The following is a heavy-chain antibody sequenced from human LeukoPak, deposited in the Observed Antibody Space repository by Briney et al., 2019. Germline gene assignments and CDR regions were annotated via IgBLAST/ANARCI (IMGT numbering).Heavy chain of an antibody. CDR2: IHSGGTT. CDR3: ARVPDSAGWYLDY. V-gene: IGHV3-53*01. J-gene: IGHJ4*02. D-gene: IGHD6-19*01. Sequence: GGSLRLSCAASGFTVSSNYMTWVRQAPGKGLEWVSVIHSGGTTNYADSVKGRFTIPRNNSNNTLYLQMNNLRAEDTAVYYCARVPDSAGWYLDYWGQGTLVTVSS. CDR1: GFTVSSNY.